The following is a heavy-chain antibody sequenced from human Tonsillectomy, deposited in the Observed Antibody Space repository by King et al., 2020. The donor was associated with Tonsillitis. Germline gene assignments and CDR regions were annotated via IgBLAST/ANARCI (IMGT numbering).Heavy chain of an antibody. D-gene: IGHD1-1*01. Sequence: VRLVESGGGLVQPGGSLRLSCAASGFTFSNYAMNWVRQAPGKGLEWVSGISGSGGSTYYADSVQGRFTISRDNSENTLFLQMNSLGAEDTAMYYCAKSVGSSTSVAFDLWGQGTLVTVSS. CDR3: AKSVGSSTSVAFDL. V-gene: IGHV3-23*04. J-gene: IGHJ3*01. CDR1: GFTFSNYA. CDR2: ISGSGGST.